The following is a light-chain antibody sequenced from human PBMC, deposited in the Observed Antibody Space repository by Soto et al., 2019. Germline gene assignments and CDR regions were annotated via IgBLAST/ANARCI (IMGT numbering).Light chain of an antibody. V-gene: IGKV1-5*03. Sequence: DIQMTQTPSTLSASVGDRVTISCRASQSISDWLAWYQQKPGKAPRLLIYRASTLQSGVPSRFRGSGSGTEFTLTISDLQADDYASYYCQQYHIYSWTFGQGTTVAIK. CDR2: RAS. J-gene: IGKJ1*01. CDR3: QQYHIYSWT. CDR1: QSISDW.